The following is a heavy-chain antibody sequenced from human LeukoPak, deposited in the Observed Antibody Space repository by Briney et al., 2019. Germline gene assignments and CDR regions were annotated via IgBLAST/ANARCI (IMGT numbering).Heavy chain of an antibody. CDR2: MNPNSGNT. J-gene: IGHJ4*02. CDR1: GYTFTSYD. V-gene: IGHV1-8*01. CDR3: ARGGFRGYGFSRKYYFDY. Sequence: ASVKVSCKASGYTFTSYDINWVRQATGQGLEWMGWMNPNSGNTGYAQKFQGRVTMTRNTSISTAYMELSRLRSEDTAVYYCARGGFRGYGFSRKYYFDYWGQGTLVTVSS. D-gene: IGHD5-12*01.